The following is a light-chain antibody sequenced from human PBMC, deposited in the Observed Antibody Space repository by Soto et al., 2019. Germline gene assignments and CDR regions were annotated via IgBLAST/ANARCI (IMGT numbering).Light chain of an antibody. CDR3: AAWDDSLNGYV. V-gene: IGLV1-44*01. CDR2: FNI. J-gene: IGLJ1*01. Sequence: QSVLSQPPSASGTPGQRVTISCSGSSSNIGSNTVSWYQRFPGTAPKLLIYFNIQRPSGVPDRFSGSKSGTSASLAISGLQSEDEADYYCAAWDDSLNGYVFGTGTKVTVL. CDR1: SSNIGSNT.